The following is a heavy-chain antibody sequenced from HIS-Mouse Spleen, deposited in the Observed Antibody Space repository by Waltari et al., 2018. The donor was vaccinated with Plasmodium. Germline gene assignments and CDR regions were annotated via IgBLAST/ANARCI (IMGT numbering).Heavy chain of an antibody. J-gene: IGHJ5*02. Sequence: QVQLQESGPGLVKPSQTLSLTCPVSGGSIRIGGYYWSWIRQHPGKGLEWIGYIYYSGSTYYNPSLKSRVTISVDTSKNQFSLKLSSVTAADTAVYYCARWVGNWFDPWGQGTLVTVSS. CDR2: IYYSGST. CDR3: ARWVGNWFDP. V-gene: IGHV4-31*03. D-gene: IGHD1-26*01. CDR1: GGSIRIGGYY.